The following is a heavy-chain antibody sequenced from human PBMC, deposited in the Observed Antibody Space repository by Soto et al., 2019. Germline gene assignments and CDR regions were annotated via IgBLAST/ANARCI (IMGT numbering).Heavy chain of an antibody. V-gene: IGHV3-33*01. Sequence: GGSLRLSCAASGFTFSSYGMHWVRQAPGKGLEWGAVIWYDGSNKYYADSVNGRFTISRDNSKNTLYLQMNSLRAEDTAVYYCARDPGELYYYASSGYYYGDAFDIWGQGTMVTVSS. D-gene: IGHD3-22*01. CDR3: ARDPGELYYYASSGYYYGDAFDI. J-gene: IGHJ3*02. CDR1: GFTFSSYG. CDR2: IWYDGSNK.